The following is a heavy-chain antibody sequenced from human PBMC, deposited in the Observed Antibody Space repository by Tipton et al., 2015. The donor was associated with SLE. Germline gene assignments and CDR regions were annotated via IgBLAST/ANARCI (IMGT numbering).Heavy chain of an antibody. D-gene: IGHD3-10*02. Sequence: TLSLTCAVNGGSFSGNYCIWIRQPPGKGLEWLGEINHSGSPNYNPSLKSRIAISVDTSKKQFSLKLNSVTAADTAVYFCARLQYVFAGVDVWGKGTTVAVFS. CDR2: INHSGSP. V-gene: IGHV4-34*01. CDR1: GGSFSGNY. J-gene: IGHJ6*04. CDR3: ARLQYVFAGVDV.